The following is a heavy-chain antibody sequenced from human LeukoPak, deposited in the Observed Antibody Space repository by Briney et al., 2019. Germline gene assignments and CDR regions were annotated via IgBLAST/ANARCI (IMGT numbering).Heavy chain of an antibody. CDR1: GFTFSSYW. D-gene: IGHD1-26*01. Sequence: GGSQRLSCVASGFTFSSYWMSWVRQAPGKGLEWVANIKQEGCGKYYEDSVKGRFTISRDDAKNSLYLQMNSLRPEDTAVYYCARYGIDYWGQGTMVTVSS. V-gene: IGHV3-7*05. CDR3: ARYGIDY. J-gene: IGHJ4*02. CDR2: IKQEGCGK.